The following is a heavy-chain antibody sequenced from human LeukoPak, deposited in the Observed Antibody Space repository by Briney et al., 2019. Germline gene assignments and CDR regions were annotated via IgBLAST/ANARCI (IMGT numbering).Heavy chain of an antibody. J-gene: IGHJ3*02. CDR2: IYDSGST. V-gene: IGHV4-59*01. Sequence: SETLSLTCAVYGGSISGYYWSWIRQPPGKGLEWIGYIYDSGSTNYNPSLKSRVTISVDTSKNQFSLKLSSVTAADTAVYYCARLTTADAFDIWGQGTMVTVSS. CDR1: GGSISGYY. D-gene: IGHD3-22*01. CDR3: ARLTTADAFDI.